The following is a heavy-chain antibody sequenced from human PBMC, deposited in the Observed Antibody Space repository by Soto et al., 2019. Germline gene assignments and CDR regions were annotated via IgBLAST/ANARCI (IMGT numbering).Heavy chain of an antibody. Sequence: EVQLVESGGALVQPGGSLRLSCAASGFMFGTYWMTWVRKAPGEGLEWVASINEDGSEEHYVDSVKGRFTISRDNAKNSQYLQMNSLRAEDTAVYYCARDRGWTTFDYWGQGTLVTVSS. V-gene: IGHV3-7*01. D-gene: IGHD1-1*01. J-gene: IGHJ4*02. CDR1: GFMFGTYW. CDR2: INEDGSEE. CDR3: ARDRGWTTFDY.